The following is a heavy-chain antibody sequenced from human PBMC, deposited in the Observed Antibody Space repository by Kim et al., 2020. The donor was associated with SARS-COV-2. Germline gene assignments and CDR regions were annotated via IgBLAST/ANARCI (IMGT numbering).Heavy chain of an antibody. Sequence: CTPALKSRVTISVDTSKNQFPLKLSSVTAADTAVYYCARVDSGWYSWFDPWGQGTLVTVSS. V-gene: IGHV4-59*01. J-gene: IGHJ5*02. CDR3: ARVDSGWYSWFDP. D-gene: IGHD6-19*01.